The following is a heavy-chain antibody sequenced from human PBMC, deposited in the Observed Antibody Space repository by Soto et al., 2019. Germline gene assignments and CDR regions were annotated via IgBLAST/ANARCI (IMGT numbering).Heavy chain of an antibody. CDR1: GGSISSGGYS. CDR2: IYHSGST. CDR3: ASLSYDFWSGYYSNWFDP. Sequence: SETLSLTCAVSGGSISSGGYSWSWIRQPPGKGLEWIGYIYHSGSTYYNPSLKSRVTISVDRSKNQFSLKLSSVTAADTAVYYCASLSYDFWSGYYSNWFDPWGQGTLVTVSS. V-gene: IGHV4-30-2*01. D-gene: IGHD3-3*01. J-gene: IGHJ5*02.